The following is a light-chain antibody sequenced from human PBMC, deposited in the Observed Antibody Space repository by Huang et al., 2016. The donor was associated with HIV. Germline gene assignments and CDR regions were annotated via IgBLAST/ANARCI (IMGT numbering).Light chain of an antibody. CDR3: RQALQTPPIT. CDR1: QSLLHSNGYNY. CDR2: LGA. J-gene: IGKJ5*01. Sequence: IVMTQSPLSLPVTPGEPASISCRSNQSLLHSNGYNYLDWYFQKPGQSPQLLIYLGANRASGVPDGFSGSGSGTDFTLKISKVEAEDVGLYYCRQALQTPPITFGQGTRLEIK. V-gene: IGKV2-28*01.